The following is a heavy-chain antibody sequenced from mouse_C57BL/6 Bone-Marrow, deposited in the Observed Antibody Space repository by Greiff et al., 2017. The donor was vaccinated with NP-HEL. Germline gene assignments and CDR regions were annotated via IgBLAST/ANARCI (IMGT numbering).Heavy chain of an antibody. CDR3: VRWGHYYGSSYGDAMDY. D-gene: IGHD1-1*01. CDR2: INPYNGGT. J-gene: IGHJ4*01. CDR1: GYTFTDYY. Sequence: EVQLQQSGPVLVKPGASVKMSCKASGYTFTDYYMNWVKQSHGKSLEWIGVINPYNGGTSYNQKFKGKATLTVDKSSSTAYMELNSLTSEDSAVYYCVRWGHYYGSSYGDAMDYWGQGTSVTVSS. V-gene: IGHV1-19*01.